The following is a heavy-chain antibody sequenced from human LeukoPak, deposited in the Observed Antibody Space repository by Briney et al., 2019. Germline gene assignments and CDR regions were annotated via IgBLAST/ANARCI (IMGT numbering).Heavy chain of an antibody. D-gene: IGHD3-10*01. Sequence: SETLSLTCTVSGGSISSGGYYWSWIRQHPGKSLEWIGYIYYSGSTYYNPSLKSRVTISVDTSKNQFSLKLSSVTAADTAVYYCARGDLWFGEFPLFDYWGQGTLVTVSS. CDR1: GGSISSGGYY. J-gene: IGHJ4*02. CDR3: ARGDLWFGEFPLFDY. CDR2: IYYSGST. V-gene: IGHV4-31*03.